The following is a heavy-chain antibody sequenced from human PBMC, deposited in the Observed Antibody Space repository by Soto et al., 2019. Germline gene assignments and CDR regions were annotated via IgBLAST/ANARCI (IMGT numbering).Heavy chain of an antibody. CDR2: IIPIFGTA. CDR1: GGTFSSYA. Sequence: SVKVSCKASGGTFSSYAISWVRQAPGQGLEWMGGIIPIFGTANYAQKFQGRVTITADESKSTAYMEMSSLRSENTDVYYCARDGVTTSLGMDVWGQGTTVTVSS. D-gene: IGHD4-17*01. CDR3: ARDGVTTSLGMDV. V-gene: IGHV1-69*13. J-gene: IGHJ6*02.